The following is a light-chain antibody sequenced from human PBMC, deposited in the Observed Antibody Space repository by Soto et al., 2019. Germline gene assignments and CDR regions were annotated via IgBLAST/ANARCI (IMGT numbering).Light chain of an antibody. CDR1: QSLLQSDGNNY. J-gene: IGKJ1*01. CDR3: MQALQLPKT. Sequence: DIVMTQSPPSLPVSPGEPASISCRSSQSLLQSDGNNYLDWYLQKPGQSPQLLIYLGSSRASGVPDRFSGSGSGIDFTLKISRVEAGDVGVYYCMQALQLPKTFGQGTKVEI. V-gene: IGKV2-28*01. CDR2: LGS.